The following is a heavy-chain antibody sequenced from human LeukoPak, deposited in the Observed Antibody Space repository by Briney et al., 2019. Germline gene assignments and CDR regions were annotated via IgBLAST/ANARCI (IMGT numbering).Heavy chain of an antibody. Sequence: SETLSLTCTVSGRSISSYYWSWIRQPAGEGLKWIGRIYTRGSPNYNPSLKSRVTMSVDTSKNQCSLKLSSVTAADTAVYYCARGECSGGSCSTHNYYYYYMDVWGKGTTVTVSS. CDR2: IYTRGSP. CDR1: GRSISSYY. D-gene: IGHD2-15*01. V-gene: IGHV4-4*07. CDR3: ARGECSGGSCSTHNYYYYYMDV. J-gene: IGHJ6*03.